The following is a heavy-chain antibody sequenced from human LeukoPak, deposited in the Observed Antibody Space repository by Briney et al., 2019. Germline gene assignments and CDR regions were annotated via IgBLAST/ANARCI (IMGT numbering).Heavy chain of an antibody. J-gene: IGHJ4*02. CDR2: ISGSGGST. V-gene: IGHV3-23*01. CDR1: GFTFSSYE. D-gene: IGHD3-9*01. CDR3: AKVAARKGVLRYFDGHSSDGPM. Sequence: QPGGSLRRSCAASGFTFSSYEMNWVRQAPGKGLEWVSAISGSGGSTYYADSVKGRFTISRDNSKNTLYLQMNSLRAEDTAVYYCAKVAARKGVLRYFDGHSSDGPMWGQGTLVTVSS.